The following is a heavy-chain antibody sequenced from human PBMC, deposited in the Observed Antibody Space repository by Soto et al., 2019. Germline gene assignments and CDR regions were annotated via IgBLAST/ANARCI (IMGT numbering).Heavy chain of an antibody. J-gene: IGHJ5*02. Sequence: GGSLRLSCAASGFTFSSYSMNWVRQAPGKGLEWVSYISSSSSTIYYADSVKGRFTISRDNAKNSLYLQMNSLRDEDTAVYYCARENYGDYLNWLAPWGQGTLVTVSS. CDR3: ARENYGDYLNWLAP. CDR1: GFTFSSYS. CDR2: ISSSSSTI. D-gene: IGHD4-17*01. V-gene: IGHV3-48*02.